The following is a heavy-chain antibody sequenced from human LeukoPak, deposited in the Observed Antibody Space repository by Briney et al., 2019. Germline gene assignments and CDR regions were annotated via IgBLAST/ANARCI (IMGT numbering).Heavy chain of an antibody. CDR3: ARGYSLRGVCDI. D-gene: IGHD2-15*01. Sequence: PGVSLRLSCSASGFTFNTYWMNWLRQAPGKGLEWVAIMNKDRSENYYVDSVKGRFTISRDNAKNSLYLQMNSLRGEDRAVYYCARGYSLRGVCDIWGHGTMVTVSS. CDR1: GFTFNTYW. CDR2: MNKDRSEN. V-gene: IGHV3-7*01. J-gene: IGHJ3*02.